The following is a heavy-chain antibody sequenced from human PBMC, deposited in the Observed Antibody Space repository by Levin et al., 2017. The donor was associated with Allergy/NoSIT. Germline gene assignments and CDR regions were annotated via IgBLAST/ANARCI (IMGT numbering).Heavy chain of an antibody. J-gene: IGHJ4*02. CDR1: GFTFSGYM. CDR3: VRNGVGQYSRTAGYFDY. V-gene: IGHV3-23*01. D-gene: IGHD3-3*01. CDR2: ISGNAFSS. Sequence: GGSLRLSCAASGFTFSGYMMSWVRQAPGKGLEWVAAISGNAFSSYSADSVRGRFTISRDNSRNTHYLQMSSLRADDTAMYFCVRNGVGQYSRTAGYFDYWGQGALVTVSP.